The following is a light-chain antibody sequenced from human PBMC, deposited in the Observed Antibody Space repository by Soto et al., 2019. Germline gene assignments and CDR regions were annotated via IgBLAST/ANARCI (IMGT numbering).Light chain of an antibody. CDR2: DVS. CDR1: SSDVGGNNY. Sequence: QSALTQPASVSGSPGQWITISCSGTSSDVGGNNYVSCYQQHAAKAPQLMIYDVSNRPSGVSQRFSGSKCGNTATLTIYGLQAEYEGDYYCSSYTSSSTLGVVFGGGTKLTVL. V-gene: IGLV2-14*01. CDR3: SSYTSSSTLGVV. J-gene: IGLJ2*01.